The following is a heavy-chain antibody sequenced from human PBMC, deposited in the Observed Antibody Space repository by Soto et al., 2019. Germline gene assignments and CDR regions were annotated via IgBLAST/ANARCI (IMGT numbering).Heavy chain of an antibody. D-gene: IGHD3-22*01. J-gene: IGHJ3*02. CDR2: ISSNGGST. Sequence: GGSLRLSWSASGFTFSSYAMHWVRQAPGKGLEYVSAISSNGGSTYYADSVKGRFTISRDNSKNTLYLQMSSLRAEDTAVYYCVKGEYYYDSSGPDAFDIWGQGTMVTVSS. V-gene: IGHV3-64D*08. CDR1: GFTFSSYA. CDR3: VKGEYYYDSSGPDAFDI.